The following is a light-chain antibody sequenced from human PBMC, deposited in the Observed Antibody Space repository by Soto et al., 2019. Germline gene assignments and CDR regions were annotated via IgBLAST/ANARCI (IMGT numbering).Light chain of an antibody. CDR3: QQRSNWPPIT. J-gene: IGKJ5*01. CDR2: DAS. V-gene: IGKV3-11*01. Sequence: EIVMTPSPGTLSFSPGETAILSCRASQSVSSYLAWYQQKPGQAPRLLIYDASNRATGIPARFSGSGSGTDFTLTISSLEPEDFAVYYCQQRSNWPPITFGQGTRLEI. CDR1: QSVSSY.